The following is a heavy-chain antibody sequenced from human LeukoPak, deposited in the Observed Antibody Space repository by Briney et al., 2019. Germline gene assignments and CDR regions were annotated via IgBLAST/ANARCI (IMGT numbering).Heavy chain of an antibody. V-gene: IGHV1-2*04. CDR3: ARDREGYSYGLYYYFDY. CDR1: GYTFTSYD. D-gene: IGHD5-18*01. J-gene: IGHJ4*02. CDR2: INPNSGGT. Sequence: ASVKVSCKASGYTFTSYDINWVRQATGQGLEWMGWINPNSGGTNYAQKFQGWVTMTRDTSISTAYMELSRLRSDDTAVYYCARDREGYSYGLYYYFDYWGQGTLVTVSS.